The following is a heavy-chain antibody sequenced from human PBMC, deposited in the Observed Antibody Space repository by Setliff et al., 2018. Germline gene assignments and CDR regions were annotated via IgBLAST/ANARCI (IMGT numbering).Heavy chain of an antibody. Sequence: ASVKVSCKASGGTFSSYAISWVRQAPGQGLEWMGGIIPILSIANYAQKFQGRVTITADKSTSTAYMELSSLRSEDTAVYYCARDSRNYYDSSGLYERNAFDIWGQGTMVTVSS. CDR3: ARDSRNYYDSSGLYERNAFDI. V-gene: IGHV1-69*10. CDR2: IIPILSIA. J-gene: IGHJ3*02. D-gene: IGHD3-22*01. CDR1: GGTFSSYA.